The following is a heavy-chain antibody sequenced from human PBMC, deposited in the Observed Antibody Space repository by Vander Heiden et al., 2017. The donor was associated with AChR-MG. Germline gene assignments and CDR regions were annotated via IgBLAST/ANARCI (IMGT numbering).Heavy chain of an antibody. CDR2: IIPILGIA. V-gene: IGHV1-69*04. Sequence: QVQLVQSGAAVKKPGSSVKVSCKASGGTFRSYAISWVRQAPGQGLEWMGRIIPILGIANYAQKFQGRVTITADKSTSTAYMELSSLRSEDTAVYYCAREGLLSSVDYRGHYFDYWGQGTLVTVSS. CDR1: GGTFRSYA. CDR3: AREGLLSSVDYRGHYFDY. D-gene: IGHD3-22*01. J-gene: IGHJ4*02.